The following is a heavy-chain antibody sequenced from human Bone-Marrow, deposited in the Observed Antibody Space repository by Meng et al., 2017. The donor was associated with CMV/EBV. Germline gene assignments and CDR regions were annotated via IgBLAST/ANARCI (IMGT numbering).Heavy chain of an antibody. D-gene: IGHD5-18*01. CDR2: INHSRST. V-gene: IGHV4-34*01. CDR3: ARGRPGGYSYGSGWFDP. J-gene: IGHJ5*02. Sequence: GGSFSGYYWSWIRQPPGKGLEWIGEINHSRSTNYNPSLKSRITISVDTSKSQFSLKLSSVTAADTAVYYCARGRPGGYSYGSGWFDPWGQGTLVTVSS. CDR1: GGSFSGYY.